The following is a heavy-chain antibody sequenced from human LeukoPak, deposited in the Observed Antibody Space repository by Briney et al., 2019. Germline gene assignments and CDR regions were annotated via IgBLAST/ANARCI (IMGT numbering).Heavy chain of an antibody. Sequence: GASVKVSCTASGYTFTGYYMHWVRQAPGQGLEWMGWINPNSGGTNYAQKFQGRVTMTRDTSISTAYMELSRLRSDDTAVYYCARTYYDILTGYVFDYWGQGTLVTVSS. D-gene: IGHD3-9*01. CDR1: GYTFTGYY. V-gene: IGHV1-2*02. CDR2: INPNSGGT. CDR3: ARTYYDILTGYVFDY. J-gene: IGHJ4*02.